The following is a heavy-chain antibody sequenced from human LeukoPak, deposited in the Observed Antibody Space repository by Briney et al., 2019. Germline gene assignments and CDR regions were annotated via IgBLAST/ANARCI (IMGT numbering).Heavy chain of an antibody. J-gene: IGHJ4*02. V-gene: IGHV1-69-2*01. Sequence: ASAKVSCKASGYTFTDYYMHWVQQAPGKGLEWMGRVDPEDGETIYAEKFQGRVTITADTSTDTAYMELSSLRSEDTAVYYCAREDSPWINWGGGLGYWGQGTLVTVSS. D-gene: IGHD7-27*01. CDR1: GYTFTDYY. CDR2: VDPEDGET. CDR3: AREDSPWINWGGGLGY.